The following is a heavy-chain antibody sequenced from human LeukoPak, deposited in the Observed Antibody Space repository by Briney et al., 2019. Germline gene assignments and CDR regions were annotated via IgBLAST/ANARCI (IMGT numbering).Heavy chain of an antibody. D-gene: IGHD4-17*01. J-gene: IGHJ4*02. CDR1: GFTFSSYA. Sequence: GRSLRLSCAASGFTFSSYAMHWVRQAPGKGLEWVAVMSYDGSNKYYADSVKGRFTISRDNSKNTLYLQMNSLRAEDTAVYYCARDKGLDGVHLFGYWGQGTLVTVSS. V-gene: IGHV3-30*04. CDR2: MSYDGSNK. CDR3: ARDKGLDGVHLFGY.